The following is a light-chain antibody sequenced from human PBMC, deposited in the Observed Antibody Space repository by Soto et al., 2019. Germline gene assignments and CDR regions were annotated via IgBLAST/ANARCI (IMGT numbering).Light chain of an antibody. Sequence: EIVLTQSPGTLSLSPGERATLSCRASQSVSSSYLAWYQQKPGQAPRLLIYGASNRATDIPARFSGSGSGTDFTLTISSLEPEDFAVYYCQQRSNWPPFTFGQGTRLEIK. V-gene: IGKV3D-20*02. CDR2: GAS. J-gene: IGKJ5*01. CDR3: QQRSNWPPFT. CDR1: QSVSSSY.